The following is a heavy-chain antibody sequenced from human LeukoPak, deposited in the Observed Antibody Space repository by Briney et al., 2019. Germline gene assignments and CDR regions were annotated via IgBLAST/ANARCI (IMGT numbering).Heavy chain of an antibody. Sequence: SETLSLTCTVSGYSISSGYYWGWIRQPPGKGLKWIGYIYYSGSTYYNPSLKSRVTISVDTSKNQFSLKLSSVTVADTAVYYCAREGIAVAGTHYWGQGTLVTVSS. V-gene: IGHV4-38-2*02. CDR1: GYSISSGYY. D-gene: IGHD6-19*01. CDR3: AREGIAVAGTHY. J-gene: IGHJ4*02. CDR2: IYYSGST.